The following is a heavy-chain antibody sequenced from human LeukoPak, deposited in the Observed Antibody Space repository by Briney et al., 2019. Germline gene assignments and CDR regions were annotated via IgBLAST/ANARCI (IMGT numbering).Heavy chain of an antibody. CDR3: AKDWVSNGGPHAFDI. CDR1: GFTFSNYA. D-gene: IGHD3-22*01. CDR2: ISGSGGST. J-gene: IGHJ3*02. V-gene: IGHV3-23*01. Sequence: GGSLRLSCAASGFTFSNYAMSWVRQAPGKGLEWVSAISGSGGSTYYADSVKGRFTISRDNSKNTLYLQMNSLRAEDTAVYYCAKDWVSNGGPHAFDIWGQGTMVTVSS.